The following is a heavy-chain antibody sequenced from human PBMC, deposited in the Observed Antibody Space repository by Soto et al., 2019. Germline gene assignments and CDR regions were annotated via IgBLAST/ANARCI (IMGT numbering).Heavy chain of an antibody. Sequence: ASVKVSCKASGYTFTSYGISWVRQAPGQGLEWMGWISAYNGNTNYAQKLQGRVTMTTDTSTSTADMELRSLRFDDTAVYYCAGIGGHSSWYYLGPWGQGTLVTVSS. D-gene: IGHD6-13*01. CDR1: GYTFTSYG. CDR2: ISAYNGNT. J-gene: IGHJ5*02. CDR3: AGIGGHSSWYYLGP. V-gene: IGHV1-18*01.